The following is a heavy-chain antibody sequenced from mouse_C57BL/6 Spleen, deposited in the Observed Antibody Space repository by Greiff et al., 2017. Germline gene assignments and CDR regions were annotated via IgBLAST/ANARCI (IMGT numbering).Heavy chain of an antibody. Sequence: EVKLVESEGGLVQPGSSMKLSCTASGFTFSDYYMAWVRQVPEKGLEWVANINYDGSSTYYLDSLKSRFIISRDNAKNILYLQMSSLKSEDTATYYCARDGRGGAMDYWGQGTSVTVSS. V-gene: IGHV5-16*01. CDR3: ARDGRGGAMDY. J-gene: IGHJ4*01. CDR1: GFTFSDYY. CDR2: INYDGSST.